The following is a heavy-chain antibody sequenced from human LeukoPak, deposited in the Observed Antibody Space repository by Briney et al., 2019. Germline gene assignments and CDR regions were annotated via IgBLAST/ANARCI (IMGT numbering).Heavy chain of an antibody. D-gene: IGHD4-17*01. CDR2: ISASGGAT. V-gene: IGHV3-23*01. J-gene: IGHJ4*02. CDR1: GFTFLRHG. Sequence: GGSLRLSCAASGFTFLRHGMTWFRQAPGKGLEWVSGISASGGATYYADSVKGRFTTSRDNSKNTLYLQMNSLKAEDAALYYCAKGNYGEKIDYWGPGTLVTVSS. CDR3: AKGNYGEKIDY.